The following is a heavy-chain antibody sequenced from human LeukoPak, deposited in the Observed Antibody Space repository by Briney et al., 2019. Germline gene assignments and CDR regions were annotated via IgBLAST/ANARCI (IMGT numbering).Heavy chain of an antibody. Sequence: SETLSLTCTVSGGSISGDHWNWIREPPGKGLEWIGYIYYSGNTNYNPSLKSRVTISVDTSKNQFSLKLNSVTAADTAVYYCARRNDFGIWGQGTMVTVSS. CDR3: ARRNDFGI. CDR2: IYYSGNT. V-gene: IGHV4-59*08. J-gene: IGHJ3*02. CDR1: GGSISGDH.